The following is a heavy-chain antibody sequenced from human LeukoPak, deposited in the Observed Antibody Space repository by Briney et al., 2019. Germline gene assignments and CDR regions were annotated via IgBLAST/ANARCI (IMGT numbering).Heavy chain of an antibody. J-gene: IGHJ4*01. V-gene: IGHV4-59*11. Sequence: PSETLSLICSVSGGSLSGHNWSWFRQPPGKGLEWIGYFYYSGSTNYHPSLKSRVTISVDTSKNQFSLKVNSVTSADTAVYYCARGEGERYYVNFFDYWGHGNFVAVSS. CDR3: ARGEGERYYVNFFDY. CDR1: GGSLSGHN. CDR2: FYYSGST. D-gene: IGHD1-26*01.